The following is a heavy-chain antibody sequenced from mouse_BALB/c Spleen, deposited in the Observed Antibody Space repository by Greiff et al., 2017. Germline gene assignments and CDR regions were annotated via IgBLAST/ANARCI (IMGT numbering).Heavy chain of an antibody. V-gene: IGHV7-3*02. CDR3: AREGYGRGFAY. CDR1: GFTFTDYY. D-gene: IGHD2-2*01. J-gene: IGHJ3*01. CDR2: IRNKANGYTT. Sequence: EVQGVESGGGLVQPGGSLRLSCATSGFTFTDYYMSWVRQPPGKALEWLGFIRNKANGYTTEYSASVKGRFTISRDNSQSILYLQMNTLRAEDSATYYSAREGYGRGFAYWGQGTLVTVSA.